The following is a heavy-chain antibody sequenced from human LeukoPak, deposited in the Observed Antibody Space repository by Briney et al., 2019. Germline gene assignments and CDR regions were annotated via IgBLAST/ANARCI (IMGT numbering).Heavy chain of an antibody. D-gene: IGHD6-13*01. CDR3: ARALGSSSWTAYYYMDV. Sequence: GASVKVSCKASGYTFTSCDINWVRQATGQGLEWMGWMNPNSGDTGYAQNFQGRVTMTRNTSISTAYMELSSLRSEDTAVYYCARALGSSSWTAYYYMDVWGKGTTVTISS. CDR2: MNPNSGDT. V-gene: IGHV1-8*01. CDR1: GYTFTSCD. J-gene: IGHJ6*03.